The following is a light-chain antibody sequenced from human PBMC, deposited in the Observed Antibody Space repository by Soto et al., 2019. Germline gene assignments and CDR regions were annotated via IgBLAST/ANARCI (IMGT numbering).Light chain of an antibody. CDR2: GAS. CDR3: QQYNNWPFP. J-gene: IGKJ3*01. Sequence: VMAQAPATLSVSPGERATLSCRASQSVNSNLAWYQQKPGQAPRLLIYGASTRATGIPASFIGNGSGTEFTLTASSLQPEDFAVYYCQQYNNWPFPFGPGTKVDIK. CDR1: QSVNSN. V-gene: IGKV3-15*01.